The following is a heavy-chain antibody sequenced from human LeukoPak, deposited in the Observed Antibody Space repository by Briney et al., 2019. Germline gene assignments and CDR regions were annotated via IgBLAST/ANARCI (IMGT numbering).Heavy chain of an antibody. CDR2: IIPIFGTA. CDR3: ARLYCTNGVSSRDCGMDV. V-gene: IGHV1-69*13. Sequence: SVKVSCKASGGTFSSYAIRWVRQAPGQGLEWMGGIIPIFGTANYAQKFQGRVTITADESTSTAYMELSSLRSEDTAVYYCARLYCTNGVSSRDCGMDVWGQGTTVTVSS. CDR1: GGTFSSYA. J-gene: IGHJ6*02. D-gene: IGHD2-8*01.